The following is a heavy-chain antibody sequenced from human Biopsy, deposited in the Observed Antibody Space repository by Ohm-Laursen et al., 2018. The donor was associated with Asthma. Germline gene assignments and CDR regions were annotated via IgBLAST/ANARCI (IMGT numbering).Heavy chain of an antibody. CDR2: ISFDGSNE. J-gene: IGHJ6*02. CDR1: GFSFSNFG. CDR3: ARVDGVVEPTTRMGGMDV. V-gene: IGHV3-30*03. D-gene: IGHD2-15*01. Sequence: SLRLSCAASGFSFSNFGMHWVRQAPGKGLEWVAVISFDGSNEDYADSVKGRFTISRDNSKNTLDLQMNSLSAEDSAVYYCARVDGVVEPTTRMGGMDVWGQGTTVTVSS.